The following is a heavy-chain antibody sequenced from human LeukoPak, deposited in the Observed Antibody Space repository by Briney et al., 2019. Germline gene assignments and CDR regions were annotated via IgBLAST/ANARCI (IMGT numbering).Heavy chain of an antibody. Sequence: GGSLRLSCAASGFTFSIIAMSWVRQAPGKGLEWVSTINGGGGSTDYADSVKGRFTISRDNSKNTLYLQMNTLRAEDTAVYYCARLKGMAVRNWYFDFWGRGTLVTVSS. J-gene: IGHJ2*01. CDR1: GFTFSIIA. CDR2: INGGGGST. CDR3: ARLKGMAVRNWYFDF. V-gene: IGHV3-23*01. D-gene: IGHD2-21*02.